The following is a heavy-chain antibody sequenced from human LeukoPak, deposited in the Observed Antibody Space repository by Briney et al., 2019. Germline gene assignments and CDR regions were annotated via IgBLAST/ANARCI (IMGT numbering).Heavy chain of an antibody. D-gene: IGHD3-22*01. CDR2: INPNSGGT. CDR3: ARDGHRRYHYDSSGREDAFDI. CDR1: GYTFTGYY. J-gene: IGHJ3*02. V-gene: IGHV1-2*02. Sequence: ASVRVSCKASGYTFTGYYMHWVRQAPGQGLEWMGWINPNSGGTNYAQKFQGRVTMTRDTSISTAYMELSRLRSDDTAVYYCARDGHRRYHYDSSGREDAFDIWGQGTMVTVSS.